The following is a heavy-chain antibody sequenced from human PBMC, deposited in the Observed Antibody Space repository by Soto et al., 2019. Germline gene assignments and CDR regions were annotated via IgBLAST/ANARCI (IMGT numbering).Heavy chain of an antibody. Sequence: ASVNVSCKASGYTFTSYAMHWVRQAPGQRLEWMGWINAGNGNTKYSQKFQGRVTITRDTSASTAYMELSSLRSEDTAVYYCARGPMVRGVVHNNWFDPWGQGTLVTVSS. CDR3: ARGPMVRGVVHNNWFDP. CDR1: GYTFTSYA. V-gene: IGHV1-3*01. CDR2: INAGNGNT. J-gene: IGHJ5*02. D-gene: IGHD3-10*01.